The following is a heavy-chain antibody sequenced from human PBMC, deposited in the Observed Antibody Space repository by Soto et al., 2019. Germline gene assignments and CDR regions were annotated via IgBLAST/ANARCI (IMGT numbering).Heavy chain of an antibody. D-gene: IGHD3-16*01. V-gene: IGHV4-59*01. J-gene: IGHJ2*01. CDR1: GGSISSYY. CDR3: ARDPGDMITFGGVKYWYFDL. Sequence: QVQLQESGPGLVKPSETLSLTCTVSGGSISSYYWSWIRQPPGKGLEWIGYIYYSGSTNYNPSLKSRVTISVDTSKNQFSLKLSSVTAADTAVYYCARDPGDMITFGGVKYWYFDLWGRGTLVTVSS. CDR2: IYYSGST.